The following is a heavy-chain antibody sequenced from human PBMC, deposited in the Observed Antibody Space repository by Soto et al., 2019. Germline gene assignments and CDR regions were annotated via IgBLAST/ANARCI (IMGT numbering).Heavy chain of an antibody. CDR2: ISGSAGSA. CDR1: GFTFRNYA. V-gene: IGHV3-23*01. D-gene: IGHD2-2*01. Sequence: GGSLRLSCAVSGFTFRNYAMSWVRQAPGKGLEWVSGISGSAGSAYYADSVKGRFTISRDQSKNTLYLQMNSLRAEDTAVYYCARDFCPVPTCYGLWGQGVLVTVSS. CDR3: ARDFCPVPTCYGL. J-gene: IGHJ4*02.